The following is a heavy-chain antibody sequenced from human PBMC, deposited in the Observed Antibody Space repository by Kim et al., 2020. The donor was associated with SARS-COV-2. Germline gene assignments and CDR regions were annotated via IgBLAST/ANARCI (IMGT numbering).Heavy chain of an antibody. CDR2: IINKAYGGTT. CDR1: GFTFGDYP. Sequence: GGSLRLSCTASGFTFGDYPMSWFRQAPGKGLEGVGFIINKAYGGTTEYAASVTGRFTISRDDSKSIAYLQMNSLKTEDTAVYFCTRNRGYSDGYSDYWGQGTLVTVSS. V-gene: IGHV3-49*03. CDR3: TRNRGYSDGYSDY. J-gene: IGHJ4*02. D-gene: IGHD5-18*01.